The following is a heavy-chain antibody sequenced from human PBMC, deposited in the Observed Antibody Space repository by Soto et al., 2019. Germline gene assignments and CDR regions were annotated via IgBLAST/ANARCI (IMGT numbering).Heavy chain of an antibody. J-gene: IGHJ5*02. D-gene: IGHD2-2*01. CDR1: GNTFTNFG. V-gene: IGHV1-18*01. CDR2: ISPYTDDP. Sequence: QGQLVQSGVEVKEPGASVKVSCSASGNTFTNFGVTWVRQAPGQGLEWMGWISPYTDDPSYAQKFQGRVTMNIDTSPSTAYLDLRSLTSDDTAVYYCARVIPGAEAWFHPWGQGTLVTVSS. CDR3: ARVIPGAEAWFHP.